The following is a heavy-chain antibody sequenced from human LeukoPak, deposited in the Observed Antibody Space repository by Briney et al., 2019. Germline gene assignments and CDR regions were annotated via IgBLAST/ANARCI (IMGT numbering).Heavy chain of an antibody. Sequence: SETLSLTCTVSGGSISSYYWSWIRQPPGKGLEWIGYIYYSGSTNYNPSLKSRVTISVDTSKNQFPLKLSSVTAADTAVYYCARSSAGVVIIPKVWGQGTLVTVSS. V-gene: IGHV4-59*01. CDR3: ARSSAGVVIIPKV. J-gene: IGHJ4*02. CDR1: GGSISSYY. CDR2: IYYSGST. D-gene: IGHD3-3*01.